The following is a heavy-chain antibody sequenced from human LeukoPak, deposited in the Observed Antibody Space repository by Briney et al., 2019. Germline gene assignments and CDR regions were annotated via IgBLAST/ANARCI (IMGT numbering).Heavy chain of an antibody. V-gene: IGHV3-11*01. Sequence: GGSLRLSCAASGFTFSDYYMSWIRQAPGKGLEWVSYISSSGSTIYYADSVKGRFTISRDNAKNSLYLQMNSLRAEDTAVYYCARDKGSVVSPAYGMDVWGQGTTVTVSS. CDR1: GFTFSDYY. CDR2: ISSSGSTI. D-gene: IGHD2-15*01. CDR3: ARDKGSVVSPAYGMDV. J-gene: IGHJ6*02.